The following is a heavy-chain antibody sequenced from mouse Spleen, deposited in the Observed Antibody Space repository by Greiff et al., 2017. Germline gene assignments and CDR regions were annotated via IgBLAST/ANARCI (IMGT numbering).Heavy chain of an antibody. J-gene: IGHJ3*01. CDR1: GYTFTSYW. V-gene: IGHV1-55*01. D-gene: IGHD1-1*01. CDR3: AREGEEGYYGSSPAWFAY. CDR2: IYPGSGST. Sequence: QVQLQQPGAELVKPGASVKMSCKASGYTFTSYWITWVKQRPGQGLEWIGAIYPGSGSTNYNEKFKSKATLTVDTSSSTAYMQLSSLTSEDSAVYYCAREGEEGYYGSSPAWFAYWGQGTLVTVSA.